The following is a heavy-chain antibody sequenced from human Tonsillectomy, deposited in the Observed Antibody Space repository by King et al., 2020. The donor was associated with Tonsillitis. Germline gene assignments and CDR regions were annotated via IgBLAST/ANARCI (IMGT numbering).Heavy chain of an antibody. CDR2: IRYDVSNK. V-gene: IGHV3-30*02. CDR3: AKEPGGSYRPNWYFDL. Sequence: VQLVESGGGVVQPGGSLRLSCAASGFTFSSYGMHWVRQAPGKGLEWVAFIRYDVSNKYYADSVKGRFTISRDNSKNTLYLQMNRLRAEDTAVYYCAKEPGGSYRPNWYFDLWGRGTLVTVSS. J-gene: IGHJ2*01. D-gene: IGHD3-16*02. CDR1: GFTFSSYG.